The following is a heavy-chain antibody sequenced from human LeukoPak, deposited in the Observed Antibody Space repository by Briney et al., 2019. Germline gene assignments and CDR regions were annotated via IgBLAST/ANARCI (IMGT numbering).Heavy chain of an antibody. J-gene: IGHJ4*01. V-gene: IGHV3-23*01. D-gene: IGHD6-19*01. CDR3: AKGIYSSGWSYFDY. CDR1: GFTFRGSA. CDR2: LSGSGITT. Sequence: GGSLRLSCAASGFTFRGSAMHWVRQAPGKGLEWVSTLSGSGITTYYADSVTGRFTISRDNSKNTLYLQMNSLRAEDTAVYYCAKGIYSSGWSYFDYCGHGTLVTVSS.